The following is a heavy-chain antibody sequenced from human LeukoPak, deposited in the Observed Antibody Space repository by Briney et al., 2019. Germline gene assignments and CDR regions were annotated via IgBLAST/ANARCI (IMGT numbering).Heavy chain of an antibody. CDR1: GFIFSSYS. D-gene: IGHD1-26*01. J-gene: IGHJ4*02. V-gene: IGHV3-48*01. CDR2: ISGDSGST. CDR3: ERGADGSYTLFDY. Sequence: GGSLRLSCAASGFIFSSYSMTWVRQAPGKGLEWISYISGDSGSTYYGDSVKGRFTISRGNAKNSLYLQMNSLRAEDTAVYYCERGADGSYTLFDYWGQGTLVTVSS.